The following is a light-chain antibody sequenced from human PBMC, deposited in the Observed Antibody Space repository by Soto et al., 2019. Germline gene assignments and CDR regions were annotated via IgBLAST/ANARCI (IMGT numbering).Light chain of an antibody. CDR3: QKYNSYSQT. CDR2: KAS. J-gene: IGKJ1*01. CDR1: QSISSW. V-gene: IGKV1-5*03. Sequence: DIQMTQSPSTLSASVGDRVTITCRASQSISSWLAWYQQKPGKAPKLLIYKASSLESGVPSRFSGSGSGTECTLSISSLQADDSATYYSQKYNSYSQTFGQGTKGDIK.